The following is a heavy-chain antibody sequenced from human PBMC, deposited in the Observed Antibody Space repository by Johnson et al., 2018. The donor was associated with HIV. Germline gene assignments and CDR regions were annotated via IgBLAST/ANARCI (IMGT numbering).Heavy chain of an antibody. D-gene: IGHD5-12*01. CDR1: NAW. Sequence: NAWMSWLRQAPGKGLEWIGRIKSKTDGGTTDYAAPVKGRFTISRDDSKNTLYLQMNSLKTEDTAVYYCTTGLPGATYDAFDMWGQGTMVTVSS. CDR3: TTGLPGATYDAFDM. CDR2: IKSKTDGGTT. V-gene: IGHV3-15*01. J-gene: IGHJ3*02.